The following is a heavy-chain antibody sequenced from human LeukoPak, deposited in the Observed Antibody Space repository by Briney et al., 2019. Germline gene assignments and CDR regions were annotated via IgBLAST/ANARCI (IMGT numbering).Heavy chain of an antibody. CDR1: GFTFSSYA. CDR2: ISYDGSNK. Sequence: PGGSLRLSCAASGFTFSSYAMHWVRQAPGKGLEWVAVISYDGSNKYYADSVKGRFTISRDNSKNTLYLQMNSLRAEDTAVYYCARVAAGTAHLDYWGQGTLVTVSS. CDR3: ARVAAGTAHLDY. D-gene: IGHD6-13*01. J-gene: IGHJ4*02. V-gene: IGHV3-30*04.